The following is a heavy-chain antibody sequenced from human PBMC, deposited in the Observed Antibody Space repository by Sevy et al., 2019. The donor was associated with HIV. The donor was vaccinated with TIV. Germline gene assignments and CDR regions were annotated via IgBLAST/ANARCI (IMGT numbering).Heavy chain of an antibody. CDR1: GFTFSSYS. V-gene: IGHV3-48*01. CDR3: ATSYYDILTGYYEVWAFDI. J-gene: IGHJ3*02. Sequence: GESLKISCAASGFTFSSYSMNWVRQAPGKGLEWVSYISSSSSTIYYADSVKGRFTISRDNAKNSLYLQMNSLRAEDTPVYYCATSYYDILTGYYEVWAFDIWGQGTMVTVSS. CDR2: ISSSSSTI. D-gene: IGHD3-9*01.